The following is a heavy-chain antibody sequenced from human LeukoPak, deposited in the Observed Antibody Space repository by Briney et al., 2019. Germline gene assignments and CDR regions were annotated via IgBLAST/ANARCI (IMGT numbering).Heavy chain of an antibody. CDR2: ISYDGNNK. D-gene: IGHD3-10*01. J-gene: IGHJ5*02. V-gene: IGHV3-30*18. CDR1: GFTFSSYG. Sequence: PGRSLRLSCAASGFTFSSYGMHWVRQAPGKGLEWVAVISYDGNNKYYADSVKGRFTISRDNSKNTLYLQMNSLRVEDTAVYYCAKDLMRDRWFGESWGQGTLVTVSS. CDR3: AKDLMRDRWFGES.